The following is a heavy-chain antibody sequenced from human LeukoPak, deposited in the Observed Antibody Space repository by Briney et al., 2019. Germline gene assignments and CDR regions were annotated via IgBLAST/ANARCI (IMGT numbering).Heavy chain of an antibody. CDR3: ARDPVPSKPDYFDN. CDR2: ISYEGGTQ. J-gene: IGHJ4*02. CDR1: GVTLSPYG. V-gene: IGHV3-30*03. Sequence: GMSLRLSCAASGVTLSPYGMHWVRQAPGKGLEWVAVISYEGGTQHYADSVKGRFIISRDNSRNTLYLQMSSLRPEDTAVYYCARDPVPSKPDYFDNWGQGTLVTVSS. D-gene: IGHD6-6*01.